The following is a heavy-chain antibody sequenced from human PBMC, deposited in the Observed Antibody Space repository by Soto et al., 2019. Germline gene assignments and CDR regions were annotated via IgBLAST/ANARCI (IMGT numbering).Heavy chain of an antibody. Sequence: QVHLQESGPGLVKPSGTLSLICTVSGNSMFNYYWSWIRQPAGKGLEWIGRVYTDGTAIYNPSLKSRVTMSVDMSKNPFSLNVNSVTAADTSVYYCAKVGFVVGDYMHHVMDVWGQGATVIVS. V-gene: IGHV4-4*07. CDR3: AKVGFVVGDYMHHVMDV. CDR2: VYTDGTA. D-gene: IGHD3-10*01. J-gene: IGHJ6*02. CDR1: GNSMFNYY.